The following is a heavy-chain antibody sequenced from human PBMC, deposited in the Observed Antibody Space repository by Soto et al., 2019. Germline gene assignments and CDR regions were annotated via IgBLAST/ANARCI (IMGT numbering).Heavy chain of an antibody. V-gene: IGHV3-30-3*01. D-gene: IGHD6-13*01. CDR3: ARETGYSSSWRYYYYYGMDV. J-gene: IGHJ6*02. Sequence: QVQLVESGGGVVQPGRSLRLSCAASGFTFSSYAMHWVRHAPGKGLEWVAVISYDGSNKYYADSVKGRFTISRDNSKNTLYLQLNSLRAEDTAVYYCARETGYSSSWRYYYYYGMDVWGQGTTVTVSS. CDR2: ISYDGSNK. CDR1: GFTFSSYA.